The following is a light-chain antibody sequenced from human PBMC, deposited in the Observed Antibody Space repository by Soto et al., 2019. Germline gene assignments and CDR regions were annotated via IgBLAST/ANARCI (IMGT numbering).Light chain of an antibody. J-gene: IGKJ2*01. V-gene: IGKV3-20*01. CDR3: QQYDDSPPRYT. CDR1: QSVNNIY. CDR2: GAS. Sequence: EIVLTQSPCTLSLSPGERATLSCRASQSVNNIYLAWYQHKTGQGPSLLIYGASSRAIGIPDRFSGSASGTDFTLTISRLEPEDFAVYYCQQYDDSPPRYTFGQGTKLEIK.